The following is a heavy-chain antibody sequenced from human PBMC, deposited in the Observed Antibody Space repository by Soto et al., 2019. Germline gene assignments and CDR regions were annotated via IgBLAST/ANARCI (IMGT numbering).Heavy chain of an antibody. CDR2: ISYDGSNK. Sequence: QVQLVESGGGVVQPGRSLRLSCAASGFTFSSYAMHWVRQAPGKGLEWVAVISYDGSNKYYADSVKGRFTISRDNSKNTLYLQMNSLRAEDTAVYYCAREADSGYPHFDYWGQGTLVTVSS. V-gene: IGHV3-30-3*01. CDR3: AREADSGYPHFDY. D-gene: IGHD3-10*01. J-gene: IGHJ4*02. CDR1: GFTFSSYA.